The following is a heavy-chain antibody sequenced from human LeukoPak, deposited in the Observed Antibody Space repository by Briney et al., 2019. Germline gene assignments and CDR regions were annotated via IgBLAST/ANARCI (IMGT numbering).Heavy chain of an antibody. CDR2: ISAYNGYT. J-gene: IGHJ1*01. V-gene: IGHV1-18*01. Sequence: ASVKVSCKASGYTFTSYGINWVRQAPGQGLEWMGWISAYNGYTNYAQKLQGRVTMTTDTSTSTAYMDLRSLRSDDTAVYYCATISSDSSGYYYVGFFQHWGQGTLVTVSS. CDR3: ATISSDSSGYYYVGFFQH. CDR1: GYTFTSYG. D-gene: IGHD3-22*01.